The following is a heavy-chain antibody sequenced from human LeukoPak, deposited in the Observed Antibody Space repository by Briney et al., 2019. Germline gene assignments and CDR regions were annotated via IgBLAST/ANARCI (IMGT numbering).Heavy chain of an antibody. V-gene: IGHV1-46*01. CDR1: GYTFTSYY. CDR3: ARDSDPTTTTVTTPGDY. D-gene: IGHD4-17*01. CDR2: INPSGGST. Sequence: WASVKVSCKASGYTFTSYYMHWVRQAPGQGLEWMGIINPSGGSTSYAQKFQGRVTMTRDTSTSTVYMELSSLRSEDTAVYYCARDSDPTTTTVTTPGDYWGQGTLVTVSS. J-gene: IGHJ4*02.